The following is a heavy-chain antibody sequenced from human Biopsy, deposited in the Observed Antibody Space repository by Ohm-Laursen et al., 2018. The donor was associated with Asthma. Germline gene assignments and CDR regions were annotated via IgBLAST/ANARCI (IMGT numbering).Heavy chain of an antibody. Sequence: SLRLSCAASGFTFSRYGMHWVRQAPGKGLEWVALISHDGNKRYSADSVKGRLTISRDNSKNTLYLQMNSLRGDDTAVYYCVRWRSGYPDHYSDFWGLGTLVTVSS. CDR3: VRWRSGYPDHYSDF. CDR2: ISHDGNKR. J-gene: IGHJ4*02. CDR1: GFTFSRYG. D-gene: IGHD2-21*01. V-gene: IGHV3-30*03.